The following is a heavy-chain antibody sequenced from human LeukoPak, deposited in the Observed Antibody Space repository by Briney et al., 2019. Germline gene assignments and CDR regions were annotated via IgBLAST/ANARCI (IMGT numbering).Heavy chain of an antibody. CDR3: ARARSGKWGCDY. V-gene: IGHV4-34*01. D-gene: IGHD1-26*01. J-gene: IGHJ4*02. CDR1: GGSFSGYY. CDR2: INHSGSI. Sequence: SETLSLTCTVYGGSFSGYYWSWIRQPPGRGLEWIGEINHSGSINYNPSLKSRVTISVDTSKNQFSLKLSSVTAADTAVYYCARARSGKWGCDYWGQGTLVTVSS.